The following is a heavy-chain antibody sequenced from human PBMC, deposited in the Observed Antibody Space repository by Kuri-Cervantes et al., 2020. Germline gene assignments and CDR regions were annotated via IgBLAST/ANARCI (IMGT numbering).Heavy chain of an antibody. CDR2: IYTSGTT. V-gene: IGHV4-4*07. J-gene: IGHJ4*02. Sequence: SETLSLTCNVSGGSISSYFWSWIRQPAGKGLEWIGRIYTSGTTNYNPSLKSRVTISVDTSKNQFSLKLSSVTAADTAVYYCARETLVRGYYDSSGYWEERLPDYWGQGTLVTVSS. CDR3: ARETLVRGYYDSSGYWEERLPDY. D-gene: IGHD3-22*01. CDR1: GGSISSYF.